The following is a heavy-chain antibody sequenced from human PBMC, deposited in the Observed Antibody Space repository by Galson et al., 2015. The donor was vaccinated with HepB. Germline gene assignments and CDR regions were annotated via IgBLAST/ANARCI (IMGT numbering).Heavy chain of an antibody. CDR2: ITGTGGST. V-gene: IGHV3-23*01. Sequence: SLRLSCAASGFIFSNYAMGWVRQAPGKGLQWVSAITGTGGSTYNADSVKGRFTISRDNSKNTLYLQMNNLRAEDTAIYYCAKEDGDYGIDYWGQGTLVTVSS. D-gene: IGHD4-17*01. J-gene: IGHJ4*02. CDR3: AKEDGDYGIDY. CDR1: GFIFSNYA.